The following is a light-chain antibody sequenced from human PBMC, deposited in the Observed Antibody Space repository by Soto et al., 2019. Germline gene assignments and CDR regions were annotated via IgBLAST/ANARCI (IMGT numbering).Light chain of an antibody. J-gene: IGLJ3*02. CDR2: EVS. V-gene: IGLV2-14*01. CDR1: SRDVGGYKY. CDR3: SSYTSSSTWV. Sequence: QSALSQPASVSGSPGQSITISCTGTSRDVGGYKYVSWYRQHPGKAPKLMIYEVSNRPSGVSNRFSASKSGNTASLTISGLQTEDEADYYCSSYTSSSTWVFGGGTKLTVL.